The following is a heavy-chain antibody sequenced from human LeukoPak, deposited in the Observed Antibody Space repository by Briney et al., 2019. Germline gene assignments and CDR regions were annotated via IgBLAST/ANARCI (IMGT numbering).Heavy chain of an antibody. CDR3: TRASHKYSSSWDAEYFQH. CDR1: GFTFGDYA. V-gene: IGHV3-49*03. D-gene: IGHD6-13*01. J-gene: IGHJ1*01. Sequence: GGSLRLSCTASGFTFGDYAMSWFRQAPGKGLEWVGFIRSKAYGGTTEYAASVKGRFTISRDDSKSIAYLQMNSLKTEDTAVYYCTRASHKYSSSWDAEYFQHWGQGTLVTVSS. CDR2: IRSKAYGGTT.